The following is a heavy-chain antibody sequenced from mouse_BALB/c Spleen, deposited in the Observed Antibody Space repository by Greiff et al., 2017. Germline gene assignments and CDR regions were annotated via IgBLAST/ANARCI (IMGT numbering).Heavy chain of an antibody. CDR3: ARSPGYYAMDY. Sequence: EVQVVESGGGLVQPGGSRKLSCAASGFTFSDYGMAWVRQAPGKGPEWVAFISNLAYSIYYADTVTGRFTISRENAKNTLYLEMSSLRSEDTAMYYCARSPGYYAMDYWGQGTSVTVSS. CDR1: GFTFSDYG. J-gene: IGHJ4*01. CDR2: ISNLAYSI. V-gene: IGHV5-15*02.